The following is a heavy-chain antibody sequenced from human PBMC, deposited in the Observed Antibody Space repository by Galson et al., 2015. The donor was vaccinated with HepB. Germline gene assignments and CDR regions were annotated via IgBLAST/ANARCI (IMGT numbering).Heavy chain of an antibody. CDR2: ISSSGSTI. CDR1: GFTFSDYY. V-gene: IGHV3-11*01. Sequence: SLRLSCAASGFTFSDYYMSWIRQAPGKGLEWVSYISSSGSTIYYADSVKGRFTISRDNAKNSLYLQMNSLRAEDTAVYYCARDLVGSDYSHYYYYGMDVWGQGTTVTVSS. D-gene: IGHD4-11*01. J-gene: IGHJ6*02. CDR3: ARDLVGSDYSHYYYYGMDV.